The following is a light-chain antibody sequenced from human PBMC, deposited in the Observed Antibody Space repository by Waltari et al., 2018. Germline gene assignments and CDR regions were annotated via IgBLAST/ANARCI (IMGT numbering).Light chain of an antibody. J-gene: IGKJ5*01. CDR1: QGITNY. CDR2: AAS. V-gene: IGKV1-27*01. CDR3: QQYSSAPIT. Sequence: DIQMTQSPSSLSASVGDRVTITCRASQGITNYLAWDQQKPGKVPKALIFAASTLQSGVPSRFSASGSGTDFTLTVSSLQPEDVATYDCQQYSSAPITCGQGTRLEIK.